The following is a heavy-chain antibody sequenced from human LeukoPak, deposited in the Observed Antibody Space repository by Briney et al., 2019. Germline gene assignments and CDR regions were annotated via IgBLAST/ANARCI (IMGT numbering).Heavy chain of an antibody. CDR3: AKSSGPGGYYYYGMDV. D-gene: IGHD3-22*01. J-gene: IGHJ6*02. CDR1: GFTFSRYA. CDR2: ISAGGGST. V-gene: IGHV3-23*01. Sequence: GGSLRLSCAASGFTFSRYAMSWVRQTPGKGLEWVSAISAGGGSTYYTDSVKGRFTISRDKSKNTLFLQMNSLRAEDTAVYYCAKSSGPGGYYYYGMDVWGQGTTVTVSS.